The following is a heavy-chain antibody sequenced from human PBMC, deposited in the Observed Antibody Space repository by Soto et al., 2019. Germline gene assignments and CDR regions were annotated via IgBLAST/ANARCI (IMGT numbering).Heavy chain of an antibody. CDR2: SRDKAQGYST. D-gene: IGHD3-22*01. V-gene: IGHV3-72*01. CDR3: VRTTYFSDSSGYTSSFDY. CDR1: GFTLSDHY. Sequence: GGSLRLSYAGSGFTLSDHYIDWVRQAPGKGLEWVGRSRDKAQGYSTEYAASVKGRFTTSRDDSKNSVYLQMNSLKTEDTAVYCCVRTTYFSDSSGYTSSFDYWGQGTLLSVSS. J-gene: IGHJ4*02.